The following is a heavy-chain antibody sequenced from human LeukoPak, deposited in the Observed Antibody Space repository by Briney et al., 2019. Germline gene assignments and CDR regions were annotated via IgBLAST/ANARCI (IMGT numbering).Heavy chain of an antibody. CDR3: ARGRRITIFGVVSKRQNWFDP. CDR2: IYHSGST. CDR1: GYSISSGYY. Sequence: ETLSLTCTVSGYSISSGYYWGWIRQPPGKGLEWIGSIYHSGSTYYNPSLKSRVTISVDTSKNQFSLKLSSVTAADTAVYYCARGRRITIFGVVSKRQNWFDPWGQGTLVTVSS. V-gene: IGHV4-38-2*02. D-gene: IGHD3-3*01. J-gene: IGHJ5*02.